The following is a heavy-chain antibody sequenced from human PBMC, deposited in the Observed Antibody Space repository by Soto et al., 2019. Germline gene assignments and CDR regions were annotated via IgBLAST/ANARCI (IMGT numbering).Heavy chain of an antibody. V-gene: IGHV3-23*01. CDR2: IDGSGGIT. D-gene: IGHD3-10*01. Sequence: GSLRLSCAASGFTFGTTDMSWVRQAAGEGLEWVSTIDGSGGITYYADSVKGRFTISRDNSRKTVYLQMNSLRGDDTALYYCVKNSGWFNTWGQGALVTVSS. CDR1: GFTFGTTD. CDR3: VKNSGWFNT. J-gene: IGHJ5*02.